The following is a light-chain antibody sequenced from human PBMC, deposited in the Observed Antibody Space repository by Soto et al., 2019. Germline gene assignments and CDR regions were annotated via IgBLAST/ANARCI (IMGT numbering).Light chain of an antibody. V-gene: IGLV2-14*01. Sequence: QSALTQPASVSGSPGQSLTISCAGTMRDVGAYSLVSWYQQHPGRVPQLIIYEVRNRPSGISFRFSGSKSGNTASLTISGLQAEDAAHYYCSTSAYKSTRIFGGGTKVTV. CDR3: STSAYKSTRI. CDR1: MRDVGAYSL. CDR2: EVR. J-gene: IGLJ2*01.